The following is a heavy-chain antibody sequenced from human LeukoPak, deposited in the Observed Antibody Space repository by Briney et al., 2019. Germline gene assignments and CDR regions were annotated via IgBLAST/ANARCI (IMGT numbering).Heavy chain of an antibody. CDR3: ARSYTTSSGGAYNWFDP. D-gene: IGHD6-6*01. J-gene: IGHJ5*02. CDR1: GGSLSSYY. CDR2: VYYSGST. V-gene: IGHV4-59*01. Sequence: SETLSLTCTVSGGSLSSYYWSWIRQPPGKGLQWIGYVYYSGSTNYNPSLKSPVTISVDTSKNQFSLRLSSVTAADTAVYYCARSYTTSSGGAYNWFDPWGQGTLVTVSS.